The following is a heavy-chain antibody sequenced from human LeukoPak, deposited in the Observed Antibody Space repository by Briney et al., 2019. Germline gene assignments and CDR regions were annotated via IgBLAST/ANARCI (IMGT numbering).Heavy chain of an antibody. CDR3: ATFYYYDSSGYPFEMDV. CDR1: GYTLTELS. Sequence: ASVKVSCKVSGYTLTELSMHWVRQAPGKGLEWMGGFDPEDGETIYAQKFQGRVTMTEDTSTDTAYMELSSLRSEDTAVYYCATFYYYDSSGYPFEMDVWGQGTTVTASS. CDR2: FDPEDGET. J-gene: IGHJ6*02. V-gene: IGHV1-24*01. D-gene: IGHD3-22*01.